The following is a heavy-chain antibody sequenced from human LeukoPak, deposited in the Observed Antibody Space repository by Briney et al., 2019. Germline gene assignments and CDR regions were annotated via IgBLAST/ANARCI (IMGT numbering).Heavy chain of an antibody. CDR1: GGSISSYY. Sequence: ASETLSLTCTVSGGSISSYYWSWIRQPPGKGLEWIGYIYYSGSTNYNPSLKSRVTISVDTSKNQFSLKLSSVTAADTAVYYCAGSAGDYDFWSGYYTRYFDYWGQGTLVTVSS. J-gene: IGHJ4*02. D-gene: IGHD3-3*01. CDR2: IYYSGST. CDR3: AGSAGDYDFWSGYYTRYFDY. V-gene: IGHV4-59*08.